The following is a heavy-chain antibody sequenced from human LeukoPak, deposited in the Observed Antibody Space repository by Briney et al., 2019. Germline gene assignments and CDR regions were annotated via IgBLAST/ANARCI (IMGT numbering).Heavy chain of an antibody. J-gene: IGHJ6*02. CDR2: ISGSGGST. CDR3: AKDRTAMVTGPYYGMDV. Sequence: GGSLRLSCAASGLTFSDYSMTWVRQAPGKGLEWVSAISGSGGSTYYADSVKGRFTISRDNSKNTLYLQMNSLRAEDTAVYYCAKDRTAMVTGPYYGMDVWGQGTTVTVSS. CDR1: GLTFSDYS. V-gene: IGHV3-23*01. D-gene: IGHD5-18*01.